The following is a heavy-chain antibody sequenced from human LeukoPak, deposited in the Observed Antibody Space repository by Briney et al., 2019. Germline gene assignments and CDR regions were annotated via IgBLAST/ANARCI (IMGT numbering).Heavy chain of an antibody. CDR1: GFTLRSYD. V-gene: IGHV3-23*01. D-gene: IGHD5-12*01. CDR3: AKEYSAYDFDY. J-gene: IGHJ4*02. CDR2: TSGSGGNT. Sequence: GGSLRLSCAASGFTLRSYDMRWVRQARGKGVEWVAATSGSGGNTYYADSVKGRFTISRDNSKNTLYLQMNSLSAEDTAVYHCAKEYSAYDFDYWGQGTLVTVSS.